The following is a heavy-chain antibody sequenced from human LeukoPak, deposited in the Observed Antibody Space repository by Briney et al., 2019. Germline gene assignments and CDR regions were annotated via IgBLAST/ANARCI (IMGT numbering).Heavy chain of an antibody. Sequence: PSETLSLTCSVTGGSISSYYYWSWIRQPAGKGLEWIGRIYTSGSTKHNPSLKSRVIMSVDTSKNQLSLELSSVTAADTAVYYCARVSDLGDWYFDLWGRGTLVTVSS. J-gene: IGHJ2*01. D-gene: IGHD1-26*01. V-gene: IGHV4-4*07. CDR2: IYTSGST. CDR3: ARVSDLGDWYFDL. CDR1: GGSISSYYY.